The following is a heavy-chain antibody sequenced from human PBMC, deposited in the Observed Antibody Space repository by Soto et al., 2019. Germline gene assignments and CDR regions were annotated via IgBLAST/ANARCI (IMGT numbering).Heavy chain of an antibody. CDR3: ATSEGRDGYSFDY. CDR2: ISGSGRST. CDR1: GFTFSTHA. V-gene: IGHV3-23*01. D-gene: IGHD5-12*01. Sequence: GGSLRLSCAASGFTFSTHAMTWVRQAPGKGLEWVSAISGSGRSTYYADSVKGRFTISRDNSKNTLYLHMNSLTSEDTAVYYCATSEGRDGYSFDYWGPGTLVTVSS. J-gene: IGHJ4*02.